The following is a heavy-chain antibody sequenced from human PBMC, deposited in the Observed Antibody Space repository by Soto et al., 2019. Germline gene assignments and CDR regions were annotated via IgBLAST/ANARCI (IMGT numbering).Heavy chain of an antibody. J-gene: IGHJ4*02. CDR2: IYHSGST. CDR1: GGSISSGGYS. D-gene: IGHD4-4*01. CDR3: ARGMTTLTIIDY. Sequence: SETLSLTCAVSGGSISSGGYSWSWIRQPPGKGLEWIGYIYHSGSTYYNPSLKSRVTISVDRSKNQFSLKLSSVTAADTAVYYCARGMTTLTIIDYWGQGSSVIVSS. V-gene: IGHV4-30-2*01.